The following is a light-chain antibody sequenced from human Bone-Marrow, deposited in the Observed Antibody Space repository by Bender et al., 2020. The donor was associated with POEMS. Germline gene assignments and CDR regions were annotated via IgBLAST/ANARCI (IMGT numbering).Light chain of an antibody. CDR2: DVT. CDR1: SSDVGDYNY. CDR3: CSYAVGRSYV. J-gene: IGLJ1*01. V-gene: IGLV2-11*01. Sequence: QSALTQPRSVSGSPGQSVTISCTGTSSDVGDYNYVSWYQQHPGKAPKLMIYDVTKRPSGVPDRFSGSKSGNTASLTISGLQADDEAEYYCCSYAVGRSYVFGTGTKVTVL.